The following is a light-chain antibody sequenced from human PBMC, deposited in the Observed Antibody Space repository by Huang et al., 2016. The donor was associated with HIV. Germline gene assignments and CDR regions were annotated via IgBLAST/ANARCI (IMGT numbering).Light chain of an antibody. V-gene: IGKV1-33*01. CDR3: QQYDGLPYT. CDR1: QDIGNY. Sequence: DIQMTQSPSSLSTFIGDKVTITCQVSQDIGNYLNWYQQRPGKAPKLLIYDASSLETGVTSRFSGGGSGTTFTFTITNLRPEDVATYYCQQYDGLPYTFGQGTLIEI. CDR2: DAS. J-gene: IGKJ2*01.